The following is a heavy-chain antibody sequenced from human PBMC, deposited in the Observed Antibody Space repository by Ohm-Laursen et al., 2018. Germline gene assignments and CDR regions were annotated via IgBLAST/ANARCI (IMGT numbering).Heavy chain of an antibody. Sequence: SDTLSLTCTVSGGSISSYYWSWIRQPPGKGLEWIGYIYYSGSTNYNPSLKSRVTISVDTSKNQFSLKLSSVTAADTAVYYCARVSRRDGYNPLGYRGQGTLVTVSS. CDR3: ARVSRRDGYNPLGY. J-gene: IGHJ4*02. CDR1: GGSISSYY. CDR2: IYYSGST. V-gene: IGHV4-59*07. D-gene: IGHD5-24*01.